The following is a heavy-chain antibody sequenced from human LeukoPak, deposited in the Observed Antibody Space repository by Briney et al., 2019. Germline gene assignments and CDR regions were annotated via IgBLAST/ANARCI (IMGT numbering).Heavy chain of an antibody. J-gene: IGHJ5*02. CDR3: ARRRVTFDP. Sequence: PSETLSLTCTVSDGSISGNYWSWIRQPPGRGLDCIVYMYTRGDTNSNPSLKSRVTMSLDTSNNQFSLRLSSVTAADTAVYYCARRRVTFDPWGQGILVTVSS. CDR1: DGSISGNY. D-gene: IGHD3-10*01. V-gene: IGHV4-59*01. CDR2: MYTRGDT.